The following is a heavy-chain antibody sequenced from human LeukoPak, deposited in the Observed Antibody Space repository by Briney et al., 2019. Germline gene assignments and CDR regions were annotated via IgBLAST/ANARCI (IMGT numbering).Heavy chain of an antibody. D-gene: IGHD3-16*01. CDR2: INHNGNVN. J-gene: IGHJ6*02. CDR1: GFTFSNYA. V-gene: IGHV3-7*03. Sequence: GGSLRLSCAASGFTFSNYAMSWVRQAPGKGPEWVASINHNGNVNYYVDSVKGRFTISRDNAKNSLYLQMSNLRAEDTAVYFCARGGGLDVWGQGATVTVSS. CDR3: ARGGGLDV.